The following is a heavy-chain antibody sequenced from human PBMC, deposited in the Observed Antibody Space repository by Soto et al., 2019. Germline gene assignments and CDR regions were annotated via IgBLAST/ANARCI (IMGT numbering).Heavy chain of an antibody. CDR2: INPNSGGT. J-gene: IGHJ6*02. Sequence: QVQLVQSGTEVKKPGASVKVSCKASGYTFIGYYMHWVRQAPGQGLEWMGWINPNSGGTNYAQKFQGWVTMTRDTSISTAYMELSRLRSDDTAVYYCARAYYSTQYGMDVWGQGTTVTVSS. V-gene: IGHV1-2*04. CDR1: GYTFIGYY. CDR3: ARAYYSTQYGMDV. D-gene: IGHD2-21*01.